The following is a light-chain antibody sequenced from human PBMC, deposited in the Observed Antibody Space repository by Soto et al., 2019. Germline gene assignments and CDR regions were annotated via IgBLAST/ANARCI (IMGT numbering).Light chain of an antibody. CDR3: SSYTSSSTSV. CDR2: EVS. Sequence: QSALTQPASVSGSPGQSITISCTGTSSDVGGYNYVSWYQQHPGKAPKLMIDEVSNRPSGVSNRFSGSKSGNTASLTISGLQAEEEADYYCSSYTSSSTSVFGVGTKLTVL. CDR1: SSDVGGYNY. J-gene: IGLJ2*01. V-gene: IGLV2-14*01.